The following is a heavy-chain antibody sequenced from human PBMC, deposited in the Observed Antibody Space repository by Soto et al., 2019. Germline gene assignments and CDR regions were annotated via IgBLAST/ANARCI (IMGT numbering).Heavy chain of an antibody. CDR2: IHYSGYI. CDR3: ATKDNGKYYFDY. Sequence: QVQLQESGPGLVKPSDTLSLTCGVSGYSITSDNWWVWIRQPPGKGLEWIGYIHYSGYIYSNPSLKSRPTMSVDTSKNQFSLTLSSVTAGDTAVYYCATKDNGKYYFDYWGQGTLVTVPS. CDR1: GYSITSDNW. D-gene: IGHD1-26*01. J-gene: IGHJ4*02. V-gene: IGHV4-28*05.